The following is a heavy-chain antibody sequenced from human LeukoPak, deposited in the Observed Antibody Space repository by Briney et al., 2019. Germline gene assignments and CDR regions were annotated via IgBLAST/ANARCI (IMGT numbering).Heavy chain of an antibody. Sequence: SQTLSLTCTVSGGSISSSSYYWGWIRQPPGKGLEWIGNIYYSGSTYYNPSLKSRVTISVDTSNNQFSLKLSSVTAADTAVYYCARVVVPGWFDPWGQGTLVTVSS. D-gene: IGHD2-15*01. V-gene: IGHV4-39*07. CDR2: IYYSGST. CDR1: GGSISSSSYY. J-gene: IGHJ5*02. CDR3: ARVVVPGWFDP.